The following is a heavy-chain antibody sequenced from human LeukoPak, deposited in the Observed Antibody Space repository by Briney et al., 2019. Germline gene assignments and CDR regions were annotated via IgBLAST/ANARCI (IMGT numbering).Heavy chain of an antibody. Sequence: ASVNVSCKASGYTFTTYDINWVRQATGQGPEWMGWMSPHNDYTGYAQKFQGRVTFSRDTSISTAYMELSSLKSEDTAVYYCAREAPFGRGGTFDYWGQGSLVTVSS. V-gene: IGHV1-8*03. J-gene: IGHJ4*02. CDR1: GYTFTTYD. CDR2: MSPHNDYT. CDR3: AREAPFGRGGTFDY. D-gene: IGHD3-10*01.